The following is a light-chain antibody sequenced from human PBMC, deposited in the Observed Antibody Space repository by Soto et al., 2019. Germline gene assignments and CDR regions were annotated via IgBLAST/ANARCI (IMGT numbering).Light chain of an antibody. CDR3: QQFNSFTLT. CDR2: DAS. J-gene: IGKJ4*01. Sequence: AMQLTQSPSSLSASVGDRVTITWRASQGISSALAWYQQKPGKAPKLLIYDASSLESGVPSRFSGSGSGTDFTLTISSLQPEDFASYYCQQFNSFTLTFGGGTKVEIK. CDR1: QGISSA. V-gene: IGKV1-13*02.